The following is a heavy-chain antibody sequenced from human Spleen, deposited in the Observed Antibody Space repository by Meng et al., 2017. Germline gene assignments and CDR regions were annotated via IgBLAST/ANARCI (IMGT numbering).Heavy chain of an antibody. J-gene: IGHJ4*02. D-gene: IGHD6-25*01. Sequence: ASVKVSCKASGYTFTGYYMHWVRQAPGQGLEWMGWINPNSGGTNYAQKFQGRVTMTRDTSISTAYMELSRLRSDDTVVYYCARDEDISAAGKLFGDYWGQGTLVTVSS. CDR2: INPNSGGT. CDR1: GYTFTGYY. V-gene: IGHV1-2*02. CDR3: ARDEDISAAGKLFGDY.